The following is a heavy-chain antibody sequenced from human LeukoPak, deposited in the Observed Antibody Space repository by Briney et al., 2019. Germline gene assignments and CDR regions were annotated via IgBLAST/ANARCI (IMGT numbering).Heavy chain of an antibody. CDR3: AREKEGVDFDI. CDR1: GFTFSSYA. Sequence: SGGSLRLSCAASGFTFSSYAMSWVRQAPGKGLEWVSSISSSSSYIYYADSVKGRFTISRDNAKNSLYLQMNSLRAEDTAVYYCAREKEGVDFDIWGQGTMVTVSS. CDR2: ISSSSSYI. J-gene: IGHJ3*02. V-gene: IGHV3-21*01. D-gene: IGHD3-16*01.